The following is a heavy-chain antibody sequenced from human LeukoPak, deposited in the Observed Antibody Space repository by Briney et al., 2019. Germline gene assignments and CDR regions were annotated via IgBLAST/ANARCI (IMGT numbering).Heavy chain of an antibody. CDR2: INPSGGST. CDR3: ARYFGDLGVTDY. J-gene: IGHJ4*02. Sequence: ASVKVSCKASGYTFTSYYMHWLRQAPGQGLEWMGIINPSGGSTSYAQKFQGSVTMTRDTSTSTVYMELSSLRSEDTAVYYCARYFGDLGVTDYWGQGTLVTVSS. CDR1: GYTFTSYY. D-gene: IGHD3-3*01. V-gene: IGHV1-46*03.